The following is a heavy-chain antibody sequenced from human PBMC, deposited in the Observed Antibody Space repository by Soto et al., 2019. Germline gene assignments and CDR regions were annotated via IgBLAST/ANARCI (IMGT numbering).Heavy chain of an antibody. V-gene: IGHV4-59*01. J-gene: IGHJ6*02. Sequence: SETLSLTCTVSGGSISSYYWSWIRQPPGKGLEWIGYIYYSGGTNYNPSLKSRVTISVDTSKNQFSLKLSSVTAADTAAYYCARMSTIFGVVIMGRGMDVWGQGTTVTVSS. CDR1: GGSISSYY. CDR3: ARMSTIFGVVIMGRGMDV. CDR2: IYYSGGT. D-gene: IGHD3-3*01.